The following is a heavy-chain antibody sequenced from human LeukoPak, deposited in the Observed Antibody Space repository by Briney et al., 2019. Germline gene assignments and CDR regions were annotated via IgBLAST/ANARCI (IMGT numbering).Heavy chain of an antibody. Sequence: ASVKVSCKASGYTFTSYYMHWVRQAPGQGLEWMGIINPSGGSTSYAQKFQGRVTMTRDTSTSTVYMELSSLRSEDTAAYYCARPIVGATMPDYWGQGTLVTVSS. V-gene: IGHV1-46*01. D-gene: IGHD1-26*01. CDR1: GYTFTSYY. J-gene: IGHJ4*02. CDR2: INPSGGST. CDR3: ARPIVGATMPDY.